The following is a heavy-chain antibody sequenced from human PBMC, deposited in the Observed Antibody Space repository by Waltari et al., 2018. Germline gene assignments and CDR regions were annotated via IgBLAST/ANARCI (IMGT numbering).Heavy chain of an antibody. CDR1: GGPISSSSYY. J-gene: IGHJ4*02. V-gene: IGHV4-39*01. D-gene: IGHD3-10*01. Sequence: QLQLQESGPGLVKPSETLSLTCTVSGGPISSSSYYWAWIRQPPGKGLEWIGSIYYSGSTYYNPSLKSRVTISVDTSKNQFSLKLSSVTAADTAVYYCARHSEIESTFWGQGTLVTVSS. CDR2: IYYSGST. CDR3: ARHSEIESTF.